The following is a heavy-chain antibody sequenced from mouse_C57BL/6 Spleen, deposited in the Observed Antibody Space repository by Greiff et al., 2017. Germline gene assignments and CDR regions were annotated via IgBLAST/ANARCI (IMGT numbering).Heavy chain of an antibody. V-gene: IGHV1-64*01. J-gene: IGHJ2*01. CDR1: GYTFTSYW. Sequence: VQLKQPGAELVKPGASVKLSCKASGYTFTSYWMHWVKQRPGQGLEWIGMIHPNSGSTNYNEKFKSKATLTVDKSSSTAYMQLSSLTSEDSAVYYCARGAITTVVYFDYWGQGTTLTVSS. CDR3: ARGAITTVVYFDY. CDR2: IHPNSGST. D-gene: IGHD1-1*01.